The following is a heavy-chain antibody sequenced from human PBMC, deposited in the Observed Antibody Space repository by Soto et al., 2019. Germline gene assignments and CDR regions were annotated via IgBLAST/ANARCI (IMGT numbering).Heavy chain of an antibody. CDR3: ARHDSAVEQQLVLGYYYGMDV. V-gene: IGHV5-51*01. D-gene: IGHD6-13*01. Sequence: EVQLVQSGAEVKKPGESLKISCKGSGYSFTSYWIGWVRQMPGKGLEWMGIIYPGDSDTRYSPSFQGQVTISADKSISTAYLQWSSLKASDTAMYYCARHDSAVEQQLVLGYYYGMDVWGQGTTVTVSS. CDR1: GYSFTSYW. J-gene: IGHJ6*02. CDR2: IYPGDSDT.